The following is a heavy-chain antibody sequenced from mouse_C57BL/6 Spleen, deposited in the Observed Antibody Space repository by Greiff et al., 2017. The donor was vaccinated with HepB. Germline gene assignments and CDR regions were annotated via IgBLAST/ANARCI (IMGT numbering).Heavy chain of an antibody. D-gene: IGHD1-1*01. J-gene: IGHJ1*03. V-gene: IGHV2-5*01. CDR3: AKNRVVATPGYFDV. Sequence: VQLQQSGPGLVQPSQSLSITCTVSGFSLTSYGVHWVRQSPGKGLEWLGVIWRGGSTDYNAAFMSRLSITKDNSKSQVFFKMNSLQADDTAIYYCAKNRVVATPGYFDVWGTGTTVTVSS. CDR1: GFSLTSYG. CDR2: IWRGGST.